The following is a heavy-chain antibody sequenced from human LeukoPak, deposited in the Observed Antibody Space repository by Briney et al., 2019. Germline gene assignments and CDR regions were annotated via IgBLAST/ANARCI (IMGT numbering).Heavy chain of an antibody. D-gene: IGHD6-6*01. CDR3: ARDRSMSPDY. J-gene: IGHJ4*02. Sequence: PGRSLTLSCAASGFTFSSYAMHWVRQPPGKRLAWVAVISYDGSNKYYADSVKGRFTISRDNSKNTLYLQMNSLRAEDTAVYYCARDRSMSPDYWGQGTLVTVSS. CDR1: GFTFSSYA. CDR2: ISYDGSNK. V-gene: IGHV3-30*04.